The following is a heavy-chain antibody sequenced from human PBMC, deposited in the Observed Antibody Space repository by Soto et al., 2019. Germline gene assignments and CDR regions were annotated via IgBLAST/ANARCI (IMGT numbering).Heavy chain of an antibody. CDR2: FSSYNSDA. D-gene: IGHD1-26*01. V-gene: IGHV1-18*01. CDR1: GYTFSNYG. J-gene: IGHJ4*02. Sequence: ASVKVSCKASGYTFSNYGISWVRQAPGQGLEWMGWFSSYNSDARYAQNLQGRVTMTTDTSTSTAYMELWSLRSDDTAVYYCAREDSGGLDYWGQGTLVTAPQ. CDR3: AREDSGGLDY.